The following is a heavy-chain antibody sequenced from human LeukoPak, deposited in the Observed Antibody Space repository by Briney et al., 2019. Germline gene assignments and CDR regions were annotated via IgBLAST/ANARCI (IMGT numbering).Heavy chain of an antibody. J-gene: IGHJ5*02. D-gene: IGHD6-19*01. CDR1: GFHFSSYG. Sequence: GGSLSLSCAASGFHFSSYGMHWVRQAPGKGLEWVAFIRYDGSNKYHADSVKGRFTISRSNSKNTLYLQMNSLRAEDTAVDYCAKVDSSGWYKDGMWFDPWGQGTRVTVPS. CDR3: AKVDSSGWYKDGMWFDP. CDR2: IRYDGSNK. V-gene: IGHV3-30*02.